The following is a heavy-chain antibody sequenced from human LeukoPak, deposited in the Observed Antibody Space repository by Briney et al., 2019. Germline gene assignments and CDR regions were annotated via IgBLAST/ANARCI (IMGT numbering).Heavy chain of an antibody. Sequence: SQTHSFTCAISGDSVSSNSVTWNWIRQSPSRGLEWLGRTYYRSKWYSDYAVSVKSQITINPDTSKNQFSLELNSVTPEDTAVYYCARRGPAGSSSSGMDVWGQGTTVTVSS. CDR2: TYYRSKWYS. J-gene: IGHJ6*02. D-gene: IGHD6-6*01. CDR3: ARRGPAGSSSSGMDV. V-gene: IGHV6-1*01. CDR1: GDSVSSNSVT.